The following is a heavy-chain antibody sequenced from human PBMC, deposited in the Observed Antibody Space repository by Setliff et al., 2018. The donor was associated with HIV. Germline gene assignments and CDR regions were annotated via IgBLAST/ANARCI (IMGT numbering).Heavy chain of an antibody. V-gene: IGHV4-39*01. D-gene: IGHD6-13*01. J-gene: IGHJ4*02. CDR2: IYYSGST. Sequence: PSETLSLTCTVSGGSIRSSSFYWGWIRQPPGRGLEWIGSIYYSGSTYYNSSLKSRVTISVDTSKNQFSLKLNSVTAADTAVYYCARHESGRSSSWSNFDYWGQGTLVTVSS. CDR3: ARHESGRSSSWSNFDY. CDR1: GGSIRSSSFY.